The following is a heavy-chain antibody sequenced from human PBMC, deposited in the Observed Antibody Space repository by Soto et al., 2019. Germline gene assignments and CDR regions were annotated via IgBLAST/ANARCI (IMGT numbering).Heavy chain of an antibody. J-gene: IGHJ3*01. CDR3: VREGRGAFDF. V-gene: IGHV3-23*01. Sequence: HSCTGAGGMFGNYAMNGVRQAQGKGLKWVSVIGGRGNSAYYADSVQGRFTISRDNSKNTLSLQMSSLTADYTAIYYCVREGRGAFDFWGRGTTVIVSS. CDR1: GGMFGNYA. D-gene: IGHD1-26*01. CDR2: IGGRGNSA.